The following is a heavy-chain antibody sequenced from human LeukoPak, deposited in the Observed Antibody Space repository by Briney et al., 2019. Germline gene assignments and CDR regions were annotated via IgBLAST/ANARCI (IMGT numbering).Heavy chain of an antibody. J-gene: IGHJ4*02. Sequence: TASETLSLTCTVSGGSISSYYRSWIRQPPGKGLEWIGYIYYSGSTNYNPSLKSRLTISVDTSKNQFSLKLSSVTAADTAVYYCARRSAAGSYFFDYWGRGTLVTVSS. D-gene: IGHD6-13*01. CDR3: ARRSAAGSYFFDY. CDR2: IYYSGST. V-gene: IGHV4-59*08. CDR1: GGSISSYY.